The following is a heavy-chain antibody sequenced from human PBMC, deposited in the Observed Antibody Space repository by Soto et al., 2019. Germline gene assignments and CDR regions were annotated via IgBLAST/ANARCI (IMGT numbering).Heavy chain of an antibody. V-gene: IGHV3-53*01. CDR2: IYNGGST. J-gene: IGHJ4*02. CDR3: ARARYSSSWYVGY. CDR1: GFNISSNY. Sequence: GESLRRSCAASGFNISSNYMSWVRQAPGRGPEWVSVIYNGGSTFYADSVQGRFTISRDDYKNMLYLQMNSLRAEDTAVYYCARARYSSSWYVGYWGQGTLVTVSS. D-gene: IGHD6-13*01.